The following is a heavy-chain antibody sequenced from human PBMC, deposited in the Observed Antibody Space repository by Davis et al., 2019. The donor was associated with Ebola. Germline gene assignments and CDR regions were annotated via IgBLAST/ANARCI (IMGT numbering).Heavy chain of an antibody. V-gene: IGHV3-30*04. CDR1: GFTFSSYA. J-gene: IGHJ6*04. Sequence: GESLKISCAASGFTFSSYAMHWVRQAPGKGLEWVAVISYDGSNKYYADSVKGRFTISRDNSKNTLYLQMNSLRAEDTAVYYCAKSGLSFGVVKYHYGIDVWGKGTTVTVSS. CDR3: AKSGLSFGVVKYHYGIDV. CDR2: ISYDGSNK. D-gene: IGHD3-3*01.